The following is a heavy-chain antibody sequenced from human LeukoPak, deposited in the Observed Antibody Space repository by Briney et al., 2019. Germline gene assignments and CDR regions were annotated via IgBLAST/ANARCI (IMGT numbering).Heavy chain of an antibody. CDR1: GFTFSSYA. V-gene: IGHV3-7*03. CDR3: ARNNGMDV. CDR2: VNRDGSET. J-gene: IGHJ6*02. Sequence: GRSLRLSCAASGFTFSSYAMHWIRQVPGRGPEWVANVNRDGSETYYLDSVKGRFTISKDNAKNSLYLQMNSLRAEDTALYHCARNNGMDVWGQGTTVIVSS.